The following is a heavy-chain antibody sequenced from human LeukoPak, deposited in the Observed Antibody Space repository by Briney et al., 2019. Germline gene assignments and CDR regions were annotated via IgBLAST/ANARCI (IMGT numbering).Heavy chain of an antibody. V-gene: IGHV3-23*01. CDR1: GFTFTTYG. CDR2: IGGSGTRT. J-gene: IGHJ4*02. Sequence: PGGSLRLSCSASGFTFTTYGMNWVRQAPGKGLEWVSGIGGSGTRTYYADSVKGRFTISRDNSKNTLYLQMNSLRDEDTAVYYCAKDVYSSSWYYFDYWGQGTLVTVSS. D-gene: IGHD6-13*01. CDR3: AKDVYSSSWYYFDY.